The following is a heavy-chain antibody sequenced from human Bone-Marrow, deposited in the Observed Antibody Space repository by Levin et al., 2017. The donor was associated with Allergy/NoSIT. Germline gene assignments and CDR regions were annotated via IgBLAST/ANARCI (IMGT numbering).Heavy chain of an antibody. Sequence: PGGSLRLSCSDSRFTFNTYVMSWVRQAPGKGLEWVASISGSGGRISYADSVRGRFTISRDNSKNTVYLQMSSLSAEDTAVYYCASISSGWYDGWFDPWGQGTLVTVSS. V-gene: IGHV3-23*01. CDR1: RFTFNTYV. J-gene: IGHJ5*02. CDR2: ISGSGGRI. CDR3: ASISSGWYDGWFDP. D-gene: IGHD6-19*01.